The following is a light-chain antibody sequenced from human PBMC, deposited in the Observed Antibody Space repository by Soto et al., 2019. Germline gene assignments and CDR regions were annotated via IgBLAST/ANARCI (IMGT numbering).Light chain of an antibody. CDR3: QQYAPSPAIT. Sequence: EIVMTQSPATLPVSPGERATPPCRPSQSVGSDLAWYQQKPGQAPRLLIYDASTRATGIPARFSGSGSGTDFTLTISRLEPEDVAVYYCQQYAPSPAITFGQGTRLEIK. J-gene: IGKJ5*01. CDR1: QSVGSD. V-gene: IGKV3-15*01. CDR2: DAS.